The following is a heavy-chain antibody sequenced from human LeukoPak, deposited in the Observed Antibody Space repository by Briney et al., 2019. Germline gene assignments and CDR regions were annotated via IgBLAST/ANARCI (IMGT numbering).Heavy chain of an antibody. CDR1: GGSVSTNNYY. D-gene: IGHD6-25*01. J-gene: IGHJ5*02. V-gene: IGHV4-39*01. CDR3: ARHELTGFSSAHWFDP. Sequence: PSETLSLTCTVSGGSVSTNNYYWGWIRQSPGKGLAWIGSIYYSGTTYYNPSLKSPVTISVDTSKNQISLKLNSVTAADTGLYYCARHELTGFSSAHWFDPWGQGTLVTVSS. CDR2: IYYSGTT.